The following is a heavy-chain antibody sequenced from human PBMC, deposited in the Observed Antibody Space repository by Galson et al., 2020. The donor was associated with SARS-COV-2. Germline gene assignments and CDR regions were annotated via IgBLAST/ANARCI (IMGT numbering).Heavy chain of an antibody. CDR1: GGSISSGGYY. CDR2: IYYSGST. J-gene: IGHJ6*02. V-gene: IGHV4-31*01. CDR3: ARDGHIAAAGNYGMDV. D-gene: IGHD6-13*01. Sequence: ASETLSLTCTVSGGSISSGGYYWSWIRQHPGKVLEWIGYIYYSGSTYYNPSLKSPVTISVDTSKNQFSLKLSSVTAADTAVYYCARDGHIAAAGNYGMDVWGQGTTVTVSS.